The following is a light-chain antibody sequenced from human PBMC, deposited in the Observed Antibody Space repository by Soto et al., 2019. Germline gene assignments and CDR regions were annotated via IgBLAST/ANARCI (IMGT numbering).Light chain of an antibody. CDR1: QSLSSSY. CDR2: GAS. V-gene: IGKV3-20*01. J-gene: IGKJ2*01. Sequence: EIVLTQSPGTLSLSPGERATLSCRASQSLSSSYLAWYQQKPGQAPRLLIYGASSRATGISDRFSGSGSGTDFTLTISRLEPEDFGVYYCQQYGRSPYTFGQGTKLEIK. CDR3: QQYGRSPYT.